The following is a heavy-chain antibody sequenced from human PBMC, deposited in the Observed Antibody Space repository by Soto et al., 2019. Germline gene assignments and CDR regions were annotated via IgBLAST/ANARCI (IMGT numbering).Heavy chain of an antibody. Sequence: GGSLRLSCAASRFTFSDYSMNWVRQAPGKGLEWVSSISHRGDYIYYTDSVKGRFTISRDNAKNSLYLQINSLRAEDSAVYYCAGVGQFGPSYYYRCSYGWGQGTTVTVSS. CDR1: RFTFSDYS. J-gene: IGHJ6*02. V-gene: IGHV3-21*01. CDR3: AGVGQFGPSYYYRCSYG. CDR2: ISHRGDYI. D-gene: IGHD3-10*01.